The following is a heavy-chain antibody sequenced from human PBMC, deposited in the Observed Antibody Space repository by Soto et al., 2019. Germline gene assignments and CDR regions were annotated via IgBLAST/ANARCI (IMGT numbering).Heavy chain of an antibody. CDR1: GFAFSTYG. J-gene: IGHJ4*02. V-gene: IGHV3-33*01. Sequence: VQLVKSGGGVVQPGRSLRLSCAASGFAFSTYGIHWVRQAPGKGLEWVAVIWYDGSNKYYAASVKGRFTISRDNSKNTLYLQMNSLRADDTAVYYCARASGPFDYWGQGTQVTVSS. CDR3: ARASGPFDY. D-gene: IGHD5-12*01. CDR2: IWYDGSNK.